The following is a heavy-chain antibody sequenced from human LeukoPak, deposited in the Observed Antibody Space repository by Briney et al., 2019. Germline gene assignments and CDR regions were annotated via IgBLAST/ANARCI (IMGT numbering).Heavy chain of an antibody. CDR1: GFTFSSYS. D-gene: IGHD3-10*01. CDR2: ISSSSSYI. V-gene: IGHV3-21*01. Sequence: SGGSLRLSCAASGFTFSSYSMTWVRQAPGKGLEWVSSISSSSSYIYYADSVKGRFTISGDNAKNSLYLQMNSLRAEDTAVYYCARGYYYGSGSPSYWGQGTLVTVSS. J-gene: IGHJ4*02. CDR3: ARGYYYGSGSPSY.